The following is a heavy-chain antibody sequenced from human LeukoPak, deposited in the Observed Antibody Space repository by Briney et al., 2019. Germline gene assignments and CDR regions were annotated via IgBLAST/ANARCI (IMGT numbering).Heavy chain of an antibody. CDR2: IKEDGRDT. CDR3: ATSAGY. V-gene: IGHV3-7*03. CDR1: GFTLNSHW. Sequence: EGSLRLSCAASGFTLNSHWMSWVRQAPGKGLEWVANIKEDGRDTYYVDSVKGRFTISRDNAKNSLNLQMNSLRAEDTAMYYCATSAGYWGQGTLVTVSS. J-gene: IGHJ4*02.